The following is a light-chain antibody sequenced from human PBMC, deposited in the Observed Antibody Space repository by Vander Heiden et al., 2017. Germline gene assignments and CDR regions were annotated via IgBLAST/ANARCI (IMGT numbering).Light chain of an antibody. J-gene: IGLJ2*01. V-gene: IGLV2-8*01. Sequence: QSALTQPPSASGSPGQSVTISCTGTSSDVGGYNYVSWYQQHPGKAPKLIVYEGSKRPSGVPDRLSGSKAGNTAPLTLLWPPAEDEADYYCSSYAGSNNLVFGGGTKLTVL. CDR3: SSYAGSNNLV. CDR2: EGS. CDR1: SSDVGGYNY.